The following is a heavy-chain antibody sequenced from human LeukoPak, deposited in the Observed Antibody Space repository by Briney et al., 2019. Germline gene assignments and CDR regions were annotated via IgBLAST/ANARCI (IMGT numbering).Heavy chain of an antibody. CDR2: IRYDGSNK. V-gene: IGHV3-30*02. D-gene: IGHD3-22*01. CDR1: GCTFSSYG. J-gene: IGHJ4*02. Sequence: PGGPLRLSCAASGCTFSSYGVHLVRQAAGKGLGRVAFIRYDGSNKYYADSVKGRFTISRDNSKNTLYLQMNSRRAEGTAVYYCAKDTYYDSSGYDYWGQGTLVTVSS. CDR3: AKDTYYDSSGYDY.